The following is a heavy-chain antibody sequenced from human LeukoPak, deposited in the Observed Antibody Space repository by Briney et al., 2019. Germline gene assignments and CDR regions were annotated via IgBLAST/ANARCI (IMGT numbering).Heavy chain of an antibody. Sequence: SQTLSLTCTVSGGSISSGDYYWSWIRQPPGKGLEWIGYIYYSGSTNYNPSLKSRVTISVDTSKNQFSLKLSSVTAADTAVYYCARDEFYYDSSGYYYDSYYMDVWGKGTTVTVSS. CDR1: GGSISSGDYY. CDR3: ARDEFYYDSSGYYYDSYYMDV. V-gene: IGHV4-30-4*08. J-gene: IGHJ6*03. D-gene: IGHD3-22*01. CDR2: IYYSGST.